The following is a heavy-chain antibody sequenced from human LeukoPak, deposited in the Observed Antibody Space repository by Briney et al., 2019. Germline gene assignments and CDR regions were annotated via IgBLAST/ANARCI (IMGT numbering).Heavy chain of an antibody. J-gene: IGHJ5*02. D-gene: IGHD2-21*02. CDR1: GGSISSSSYY. Sequence: PSETLSLTCTVSGGSISSSSYYWGWIRQPPGKGLEWIGSIYYSGSTHYNPSLKSRVTISVDMSKNQFSLKLSSVTAADTAVYYCARDEGGGDCYSRCGWFDPWGQGTLVTVSS. CDR3: ARDEGGGDCYSRCGWFDP. CDR2: IYYSGST. V-gene: IGHV4-39*07.